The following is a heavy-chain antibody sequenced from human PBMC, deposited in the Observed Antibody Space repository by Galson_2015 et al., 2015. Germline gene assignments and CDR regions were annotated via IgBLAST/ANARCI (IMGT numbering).Heavy chain of an antibody. CDR2: INHSGST. J-gene: IGHJ4*02. V-gene: IGHV4-34*01. D-gene: IGHD1-26*01. CDR1: GGSFSGYY. Sequence: TLSLTCAVYGGSFSGYYWSWIRQPPGKGLEWIGEINHSGSTNYNPSLKSRVTISVDTSKDQFSLKLSSVTAADTAVYYCAGRFSGSQLIDYWGQGTLVTVSS. CDR3: AGRFSGSQLIDY.